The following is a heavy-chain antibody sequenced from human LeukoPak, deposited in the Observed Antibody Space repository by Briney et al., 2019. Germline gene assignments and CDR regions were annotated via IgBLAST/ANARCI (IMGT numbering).Heavy chain of an antibody. Sequence: PSETPSLTCGVSGGSLTSTKWWSWVRQPPGQGLEWIGEISLTGRTNYNPSLIGRVIMSLDESRNQRSLTLTSVTAADTAMYYCMRESGPYCPFGYWGEGTLVVVPS. V-gene: IGHV4-4*02. CDR2: ISLTGRT. D-gene: IGHD1-26*01. J-gene: IGHJ4*02. CDR1: GGSLTSTKW. CDR3: MRESGPYCPFGY.